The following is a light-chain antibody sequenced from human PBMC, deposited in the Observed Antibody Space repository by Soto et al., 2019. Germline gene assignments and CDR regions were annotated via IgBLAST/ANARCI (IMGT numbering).Light chain of an antibody. Sequence: EIVLTQSPGTLSLSPGERATLSCRASQSLSSGYLAWYQQKPGQAPRILIYGASNRATGIPDRFSGSGSGTDFTLTIGRLEPEDFAVYYCQQYLITPWTFGQGTKVDIK. CDR2: GAS. CDR3: QQYLITPWT. CDR1: QSLSSGY. J-gene: IGKJ1*01. V-gene: IGKV3-20*01.